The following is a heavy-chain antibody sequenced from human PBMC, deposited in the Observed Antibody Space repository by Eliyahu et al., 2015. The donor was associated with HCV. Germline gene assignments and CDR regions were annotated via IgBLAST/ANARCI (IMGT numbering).Heavy chain of an antibody. Sequence: QLQLQESGPGLVKPSETLSLTCTVSGGSISSSSYYWGWIRQPPGKGLEWIGSIYYSGSTYYNPSLKSRVTISVDTSKNQFSLKLSSVTAADTAVYYCARHRPLIEGGIKVVTAIRLSWFDPWGQGTLVTVSS. CDR2: IYYSGST. CDR3: ARHRPLIEGGIKVVTAIRLSWFDP. CDR1: GGSISSSSYY. V-gene: IGHV4-39*01. D-gene: IGHD2-21*02. J-gene: IGHJ5*02.